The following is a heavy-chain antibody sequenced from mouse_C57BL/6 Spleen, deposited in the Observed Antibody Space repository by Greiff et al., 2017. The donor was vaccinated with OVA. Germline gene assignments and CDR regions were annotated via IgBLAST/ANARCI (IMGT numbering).Heavy chain of an antibody. V-gene: IGHV1-69*01. CDR2: IDPSDSYT. D-gene: IGHD1-2*01. CDR1: GYTFTSYW. J-gene: IGHJ4*01. CDR3: ARKRSTTADYYAMDY. Sequence: QVQLQQPGAELVMPGASVKLSCKASGYTFTSYWMHWVKQRPGQGLEWIGEIDPSDSYTNYNQKFKGKSTLTVDKSSSTAYMQLSSLTSEDSAVYYGARKRSTTADYYAMDYWGQGTTVTVSS.